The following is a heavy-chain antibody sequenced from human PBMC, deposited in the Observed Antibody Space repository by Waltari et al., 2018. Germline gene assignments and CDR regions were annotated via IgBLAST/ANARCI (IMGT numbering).Heavy chain of an antibody. J-gene: IGHJ4*02. CDR3: ARDLGRQYNWNRFIDY. CDR2: INPTSGGT. V-gene: IGHV1-2*02. CDR1: GYTFTGYY. Sequence: QVQLVQSGAEVKKPGASVKVSCKASGYTFTGYYMHWVRQAPGQGLEWMGCINPTSGGTNDAQKFQGRVTMTRDTSISTAYMELSRLRSDDTAVYYCARDLGRQYNWNRFIDYWGQGTLVTVSS. D-gene: IGHD1-20*01.